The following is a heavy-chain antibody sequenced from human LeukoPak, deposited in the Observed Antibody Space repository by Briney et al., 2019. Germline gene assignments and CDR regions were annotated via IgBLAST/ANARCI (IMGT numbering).Heavy chain of an antibody. J-gene: IGHJ4*02. Sequence: GEALKISCKGSGYSFTSYWIGWVRQMPGKGLEWMGIIHPGDSDTRYSPSFQGQVTISADKSISTAYLQWSSLRASDTAMYYCARQAVSRYSSGPPVSDYWGQGTLVTVSS. D-gene: IGHD6-19*01. V-gene: IGHV5-51*01. CDR2: IHPGDSDT. CDR1: GYSFTSYW. CDR3: ARQAVSRYSSGPPVSDY.